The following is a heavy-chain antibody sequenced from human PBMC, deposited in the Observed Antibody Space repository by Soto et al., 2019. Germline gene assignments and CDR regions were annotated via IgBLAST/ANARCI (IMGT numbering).Heavy chain of an antibody. D-gene: IGHD3-22*01. Sequence: QVQLVESGGGVVQPGRSLRLSCAASGFTFNSYGMHWVRQAPGKGLEWVAVIWYDGSNEFYADSVKGRFTISRDNSKHTLYLQVNSLRAEDTAVYYCAREYDYGGSHDSPQFDYWGQGTLVTVSS. J-gene: IGHJ4*02. V-gene: IGHV3-33*01. CDR1: GFTFNSYG. CDR3: AREYDYGGSHDSPQFDY. CDR2: IWYDGSNE.